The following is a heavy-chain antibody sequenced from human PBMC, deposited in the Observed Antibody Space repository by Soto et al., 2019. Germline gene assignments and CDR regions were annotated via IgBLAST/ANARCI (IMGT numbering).Heavy chain of an antibody. Sequence: PGGSLRLSCAASGFTFSSYAMSWVRQAPGKGLEWVSAISGSGGSTYYADSVRGRFTISRDNSKNTLYLQMNSLRAEDTAVYYCATGPLSGSYYSLDYWGQGTLVTVSS. CDR2: ISGSGGST. CDR3: ATGPLSGSYYSLDY. J-gene: IGHJ4*02. V-gene: IGHV3-23*01. D-gene: IGHD1-26*01. CDR1: GFTFSSYA.